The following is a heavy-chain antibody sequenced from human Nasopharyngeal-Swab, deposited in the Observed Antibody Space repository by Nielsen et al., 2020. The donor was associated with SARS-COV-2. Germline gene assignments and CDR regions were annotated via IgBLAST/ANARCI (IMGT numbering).Heavy chain of an antibody. J-gene: IGHJ4*02. D-gene: IGHD6-13*01. V-gene: IGHV3-30*04. CDR2: ISYDGSNK. CDR3: ARDRPLPSSSFDY. CDR1: GFTFSSYA. Sequence: GESLKISCAASGFTFSSYAMHWVRQAPGKGLEWVAVISYDGSNKYYADSVKGRFTISRDNSKNTLYLQMNSLRAEDTAVYYCARDRPLPSSSFDYWGQGTLVTVSS.